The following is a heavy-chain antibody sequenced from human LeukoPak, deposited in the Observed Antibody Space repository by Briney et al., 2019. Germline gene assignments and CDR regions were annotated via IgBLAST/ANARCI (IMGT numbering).Heavy chain of an antibody. CDR3: AKGYDSSGYYYVFAYRIDY. J-gene: IGHJ4*02. V-gene: IGHV3-23*01. D-gene: IGHD3-22*01. CDR2: ISGSGGST. Sequence: GGSLRLSCAASGFTFSNYAMSWVRQAPGKGLEWVSAISGSGGSTYYADSVKGRFTISRDNSKNTLYLQMNSLRAEDTAVYYCAKGYDSSGYYYVFAYRIDYWGQGTLVTVSS. CDR1: GFTFSNYA.